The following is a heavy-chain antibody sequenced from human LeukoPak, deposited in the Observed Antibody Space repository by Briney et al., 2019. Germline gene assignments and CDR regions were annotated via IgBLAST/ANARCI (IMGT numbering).Heavy chain of an antibody. V-gene: IGHV4-34*01. Sequence: SETLSLTCAVYGGSFSGYYWSWIRQPPGKGLEWIGEINHSGSTNYNPSLKSRVTISVDTSKNQFSLKLSSVTAAGTAVYYCARETQLWPYVAGWFDPWGQGTLVTVSS. J-gene: IGHJ5*02. CDR3: ARETQLWPYVAGWFDP. CDR1: GGSFSGYY. D-gene: IGHD5-18*01. CDR2: INHSGST.